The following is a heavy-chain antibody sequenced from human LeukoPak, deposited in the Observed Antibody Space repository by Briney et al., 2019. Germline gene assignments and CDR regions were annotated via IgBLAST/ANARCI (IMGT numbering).Heavy chain of an antibody. D-gene: IGHD6-13*01. CDR1: GGSISSYY. V-gene: IGHV4-59*01. CDR2: IYYSGST. Sequence: SETLSLTCTVSGGSISSYYWSWLRQPPGKGLEWIGYIYYSGSTNYNPSLKSRVTISVDTSKNQFSLKLSSVTAADTAVYYCASGAKFSSSWYSFDYWGQGTLVTVSS. J-gene: IGHJ4*02. CDR3: ASGAKFSSSWYSFDY.